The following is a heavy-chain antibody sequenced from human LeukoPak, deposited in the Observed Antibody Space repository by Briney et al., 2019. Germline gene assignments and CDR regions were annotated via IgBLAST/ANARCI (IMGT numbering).Heavy chain of an antibody. J-gene: IGHJ4*02. CDR3: ARYSSSWSPGYYFDY. D-gene: IGHD6-13*01. CDR2: IYYSGST. V-gene: IGHV4-59*01. CDR1: GGSISSYY. Sequence: SETLSLTCTVSGGSISSYYWSWIRQPPGNGLEWIGYIYYSGSTNYNPSLKSRVTISVDTSKNQFSLKLSSVTAADTAVYYCARYSSSWSPGYYFDYWGQGTLVTVSS.